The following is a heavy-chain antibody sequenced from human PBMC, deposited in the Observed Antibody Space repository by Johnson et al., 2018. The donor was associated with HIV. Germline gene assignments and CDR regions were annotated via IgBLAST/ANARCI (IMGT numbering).Heavy chain of an antibody. J-gene: IGHJ3*02. CDR1: GFTVSSNY. V-gene: IGHV3-13*01. D-gene: IGHD5-12*01. Sequence: EVQLVESGGGLIQPGGSLRLSCAASGFTVSSNYMSWVRQAPGKGLEWVSGLGTAGDTYYAGSLKGRFTISREDAKNSLYLQMNSLRAGDTAVYYCARDRRLADAFDIWGQGTMVTVSS. CDR2: LGTAGDT. CDR3: ARDRRLADAFDI.